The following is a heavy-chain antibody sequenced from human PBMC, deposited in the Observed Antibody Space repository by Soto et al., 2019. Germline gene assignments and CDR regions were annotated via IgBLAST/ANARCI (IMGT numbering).Heavy chain of an antibody. J-gene: IGHJ4*02. Sequence: QVQLVQSGAEVKKPGASVKVSCKASGYTFTSYGISWVRQAPGQGLEWMGWISAYNGNTNYAQKLQGRVTMTTDTSTSTAYMELRSLRSDDTAVYYCARDLSATGYSSSSEYFDYWGQGTLVTVSS. CDR2: ISAYNGNT. CDR3: ARDLSATGYSSSSEYFDY. CDR1: GYTFTSYG. D-gene: IGHD6-6*01. V-gene: IGHV1-18*01.